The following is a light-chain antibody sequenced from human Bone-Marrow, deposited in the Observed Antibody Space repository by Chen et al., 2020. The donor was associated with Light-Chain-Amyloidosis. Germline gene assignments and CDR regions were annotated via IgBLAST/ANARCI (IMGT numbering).Light chain of an antibody. CDR1: SGSIATNY. Sequence: NFMLTKPHSVSESPGKTVTISCPRSSGSIATNYVQWYQQRPGRSPTTVIYEDDQRPSGVPDRFSGSIDRSSNSASLTISGLKTEDEADYYCQSYQGSSQGVFGGGTKLTVL. CDR3: QSYQGSSQGV. CDR2: EDD. J-gene: IGLJ3*02. V-gene: IGLV6-57*01.